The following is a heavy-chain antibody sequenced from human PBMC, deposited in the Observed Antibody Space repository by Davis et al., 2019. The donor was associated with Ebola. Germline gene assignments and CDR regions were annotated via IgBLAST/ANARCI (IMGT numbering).Heavy chain of an antibody. J-gene: IGHJ3*01. CDR2: IKQNGVER. V-gene: IGHV3-7*03. D-gene: IGHD3-10*01. Sequence: GESLKISCTASGGSESDFSDHWMSWFRQAPGKGLEWVATIKQNGVERDYVDSVKGRFATSRDNTKSSLYLQMNGLRADDTAVYYCARNYHGAFDVWGHGTMVTVST. CDR3: ARNYHGAFDV. CDR1: GGSESDFSDHW.